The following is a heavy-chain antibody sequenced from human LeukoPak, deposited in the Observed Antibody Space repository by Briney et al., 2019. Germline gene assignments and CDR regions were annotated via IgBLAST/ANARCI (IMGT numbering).Heavy chain of an antibody. D-gene: IGHD3-22*01. Sequence: PGGSLRLSCAASGFTFDDYAMHWVRQAPGKGLEWVSGLSWNSGSIGYADSVKGRFTISRDNAKNSLYLQMNSLRAEDTALYYCAKGRGVVITYFDYWGQGTLVTVSS. V-gene: IGHV3-9*01. CDR2: LSWNSGSI. CDR1: GFTFDDYA. J-gene: IGHJ4*02. CDR3: AKGRGVVITYFDY.